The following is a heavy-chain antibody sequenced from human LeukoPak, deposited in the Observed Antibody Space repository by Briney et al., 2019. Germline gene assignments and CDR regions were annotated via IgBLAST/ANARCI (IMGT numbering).Heavy chain of an antibody. CDR2: IYYSGST. D-gene: IGHD1-26*01. Sequence: SETLSLTCTVSGGSISSGDYYWSWIRQPPGKGLEWIGYIYYSGSTYYNPSLKSRVTISVDTSKNQFSLKLSSVTAADTAAYYCARDRSGSYLDYWGQGTLVTVSS. CDR3: ARDRSGSYLDY. V-gene: IGHV4-30-4*08. J-gene: IGHJ4*02. CDR1: GGSISSGDYY.